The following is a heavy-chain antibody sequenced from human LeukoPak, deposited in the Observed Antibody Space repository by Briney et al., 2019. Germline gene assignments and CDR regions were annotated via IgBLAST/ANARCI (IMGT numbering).Heavy chain of an antibody. J-gene: IGHJ2*01. V-gene: IGHV4-34*01. CDR3: ARVKGGYKSLYWYFDL. CDR2: INHSGST. Sequence: SETLSLTCAVYGGSFSGYYWSWIHQPPGKGLEWIGEINHSGSTNYNPSLKSRVTISVDTSKNQFSLKLSSVTAADTAVYYCARVKGGYKSLYWYFDLWGRGTLVTVSS. CDR1: GGSFSGYY. D-gene: IGHD5-18*01.